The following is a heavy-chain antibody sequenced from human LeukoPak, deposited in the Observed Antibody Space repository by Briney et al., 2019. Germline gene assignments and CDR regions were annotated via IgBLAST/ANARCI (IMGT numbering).Heavy chain of an antibody. CDR2: IHPYGTF. CDR1: GGSCSDYY. J-gene: IGHJ4*02. Sequence: PSETLSLTCAVYGGSCSDYYCSWIRQPPGTGLEWIGEIHPYGTFYYNSSLRSRLTISIDTSKTQFSLRLTSVTAADTAFYYCARGRDRSKAGDHWGQGTLVTVSS. CDR3: ARGRDRSKAGDH. D-gene: IGHD5-24*01. V-gene: IGHV4-34*01.